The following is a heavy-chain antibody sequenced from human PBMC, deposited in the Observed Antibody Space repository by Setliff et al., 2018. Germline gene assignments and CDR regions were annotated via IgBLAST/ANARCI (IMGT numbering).Heavy chain of an antibody. D-gene: IGHD2-2*01. Sequence: PSETLSLTCGVSGGGGSFSAYYWSWIRQPPGKGLEWIGYIYYSGSTNYNPSLKSRVTISVDTSKNQFSLKLSSVTAADTAVYYCARHAAVPAAMHYFDYWGQGTLVTVSS. CDR3: ARHAAVPAAMHYFDY. CDR2: IYYSGST. V-gene: IGHV4-59*08. CDR1: GGGGSFSAYY. J-gene: IGHJ4*02.